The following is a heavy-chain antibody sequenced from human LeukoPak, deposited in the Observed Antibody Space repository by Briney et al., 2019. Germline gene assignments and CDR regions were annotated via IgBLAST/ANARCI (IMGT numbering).Heavy chain of an antibody. V-gene: IGHV4-59*12. J-gene: IGHJ3*02. CDR3: ARVPPQRSAFDI. CDR2: IYYSGST. CDR1: GGSISSYY. Sequence: SETLSLTCTVSGGSISSYYWSWIRQPPGKGLEWIGYIYYSGSTNYNPSLKSRVTISVDTSKNQFSLKLSSVTAADTAVYYCARVPPQRSAFDIWGQGTMVTVSS.